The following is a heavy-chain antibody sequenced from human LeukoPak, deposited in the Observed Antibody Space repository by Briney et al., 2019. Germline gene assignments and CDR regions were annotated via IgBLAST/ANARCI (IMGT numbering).Heavy chain of an antibody. D-gene: IGHD3-10*01. CDR1: GFTFSSYA. CDR3: AKGRYYYGSGKRYYFDY. J-gene: IGHJ4*02. Sequence: GGSLRLSCAAPGFTFSSYAMSWVRQAPGKGLEWVSAISGSGGSTYYADSVKGRFTISRDNSKNTLYLQMNSLRAEDTAVYYCAKGRYYYGSGKRYYFDYWGQGTLVTVSS. V-gene: IGHV3-23*01. CDR2: ISGSGGST.